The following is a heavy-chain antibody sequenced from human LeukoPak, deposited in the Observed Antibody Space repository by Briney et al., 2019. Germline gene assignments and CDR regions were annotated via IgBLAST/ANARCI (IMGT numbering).Heavy chain of an antibody. CDR3: AKGYCSGGSCYEYYFDY. Sequence: GGSLRLSCAASGFTFSSYAMSWVRQAPGEGLEWVSAISGSGGSTYYADSVKGRFTISRDNSKNTLYLQMNSLRAEDTAVYYCAKGYCSGGSCYEYYFDYWGQGTLVTVSS. J-gene: IGHJ4*02. V-gene: IGHV3-23*01. CDR2: ISGSGGST. CDR1: GFTFSSYA. D-gene: IGHD2-15*01.